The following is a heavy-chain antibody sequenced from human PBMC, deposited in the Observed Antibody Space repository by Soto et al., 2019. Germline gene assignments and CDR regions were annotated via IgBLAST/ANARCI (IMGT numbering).Heavy chain of an antibody. J-gene: IGHJ6*02. CDR3: ASGTIDHAYGMDV. D-gene: IGHD1-1*01. CDR1: GGSVNSGNYY. V-gene: IGHV4-61*01. CDR2: SNQSGST. Sequence: SETLSLTCTVSGGSVNSGNYYWSWIRQTPAKGQECISDSNQSGSTRYNPSLKSRDTISLDTSKSQFSLKLSSVTAADTAVYYCASGTIDHAYGMDVWGQGTTVT.